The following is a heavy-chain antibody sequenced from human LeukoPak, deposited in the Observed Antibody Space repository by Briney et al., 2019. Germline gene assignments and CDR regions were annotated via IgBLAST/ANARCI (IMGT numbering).Heavy chain of an antibody. Sequence: SETLSLTCTVSGGSISSYYWSWIRQPPGKRLEWIGYIYYSGSTSYNPSLKSRVTISVDTSKNQLSLKLSSVTAADTAVYYCARDLGVMVRAFGIWGQGTMVTVSS. D-gene: IGHD5-18*01. CDR2: IYYSGST. V-gene: IGHV4-59*01. CDR1: GGSISSYY. J-gene: IGHJ3*02. CDR3: ARDLGVMVRAFGI.